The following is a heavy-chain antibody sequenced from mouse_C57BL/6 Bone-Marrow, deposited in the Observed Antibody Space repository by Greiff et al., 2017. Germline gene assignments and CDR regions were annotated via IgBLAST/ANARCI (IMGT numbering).Heavy chain of an antibody. V-gene: IGHV5-12*01. J-gene: IGHJ3*01. CDR2: ISNGGGST. CDR1: GFTFSDYY. CDR3: ARQEDYGSRTGFAY. Sequence: EVQLVESGGGLVQPGGSLKLSCAASGFTFSDYYMYWVRQTPEKRLEWVAYISNGGGSTYYPDTVKGRFTFSRDNAKNTLYLQMSRLKSEDTAMYYCARQEDYGSRTGFAYWGQGTLVTVSA. D-gene: IGHD1-1*01.